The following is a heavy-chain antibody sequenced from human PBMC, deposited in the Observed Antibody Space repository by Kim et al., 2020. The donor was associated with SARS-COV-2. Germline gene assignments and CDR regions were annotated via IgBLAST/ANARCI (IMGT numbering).Heavy chain of an antibody. CDR2: K. CDR3: ARTPSYYYGMDV. J-gene: IGHJ6*02. V-gene: IGHV3-33*01. Sequence: KYYADSVQGRFTISRENSKSTLYLQMNSLRAEDTAVYYCARTPSYYYGMDVWGQGTTVTVSS.